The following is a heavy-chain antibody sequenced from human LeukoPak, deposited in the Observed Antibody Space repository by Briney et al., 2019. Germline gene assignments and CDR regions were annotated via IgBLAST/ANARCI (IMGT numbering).Heavy chain of an antibody. J-gene: IGHJ6*03. CDR2: ISGSGGRT. Sequence: GGSLRLSCAVSGITLSNYGMSWVRQAPGKGLEWVAGISGSGGRTNYADSVKGRFTVSRDNPKNTLYLQMNSLRAEDTAVYYCARGDYGGYYYYYMDVWGKGTTVTVSS. V-gene: IGHV3-23*01. D-gene: IGHD4-23*01. CDR3: ARGDYGGYYYYYMDV. CDR1: GITLSNYG.